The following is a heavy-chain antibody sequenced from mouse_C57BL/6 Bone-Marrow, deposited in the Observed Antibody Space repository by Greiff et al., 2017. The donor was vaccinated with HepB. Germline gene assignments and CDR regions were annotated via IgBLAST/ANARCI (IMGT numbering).Heavy chain of an antibody. Sequence: VQLQQPGAELVKPGASVKLSCKASGYTFTSYWMHWVKQRPGQGLEWIGMIHPNSGSTNYNEKFKSKATLTVDKSASTAYMQLSSLTSEDSAVYYCARLVYYDYDVDAMDYWGQGTSVTVSS. CDR2: IHPNSGST. J-gene: IGHJ4*01. V-gene: IGHV1-64*01. D-gene: IGHD2-4*01. CDR1: GYTFTSYW. CDR3: ARLVYYDYDVDAMDY.